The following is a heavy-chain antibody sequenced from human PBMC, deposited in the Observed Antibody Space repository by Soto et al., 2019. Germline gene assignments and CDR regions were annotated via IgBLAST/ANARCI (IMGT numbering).Heavy chain of an antibody. V-gene: IGHV1-18*04. CDR1: GYIFTSYG. J-gene: IGHJ4*02. CDR3: ARGLIVTGTYFDY. Sequence: ASVKVSCKASGYIFTSYGITWVQKAPGQGLEWMGWISTYNGNTNYAQKFQDRVTMTTDTSTSTAYMELRSLRSDDTAVYYCARGLIVTGTYFDYWGQGTLVTVSS. CDR2: ISTYNGNT. D-gene: IGHD3-9*01.